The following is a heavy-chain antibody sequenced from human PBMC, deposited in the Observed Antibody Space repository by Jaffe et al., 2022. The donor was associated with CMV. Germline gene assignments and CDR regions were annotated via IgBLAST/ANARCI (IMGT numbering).Heavy chain of an antibody. CDR2: INSDGSST. Sequence: EVQLVESGGGLVQPGGSLRLSCAASGFTFSSYWMHWVRQAPGKGLVWVSRINSDGSSTSYADSVKGRFTISRDNAKNTLYLQMNSLRAEDTAVYYCARDWVASGYSSGGNWFDPWGQGTLVTVSS. CDR1: GFTFSSYW. CDR3: ARDWVASGYSSGGNWFDP. V-gene: IGHV3-74*01. J-gene: IGHJ5*02. D-gene: IGHD6-19*01.